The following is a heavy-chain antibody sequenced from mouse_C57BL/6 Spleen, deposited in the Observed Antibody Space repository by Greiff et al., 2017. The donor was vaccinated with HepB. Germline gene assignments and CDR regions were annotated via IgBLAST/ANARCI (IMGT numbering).Heavy chain of an antibody. CDR3: ARSLYYYGSSLWFAY. Sequence: QVQLQQPGAELVKPGASVKLSCKASGYTFTSYWMQWVKQRPGQGLEWIGEIDPSDSYTNYNQKFKGKATLTVDTSSSTAYMQLSSLTSEDSAVYYCARSLYYYGSSLWFAYWGQGTLVTVSA. CDR2: IDPSDSYT. D-gene: IGHD1-1*01. V-gene: IGHV1-50*01. J-gene: IGHJ3*01. CDR1: GYTFTSYW.